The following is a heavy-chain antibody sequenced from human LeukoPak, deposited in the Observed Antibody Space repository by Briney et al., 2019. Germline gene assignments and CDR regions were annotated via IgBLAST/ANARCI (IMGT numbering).Heavy chain of an antibody. D-gene: IGHD6-6*01. Sequence: GGSLRLSCAASGFTFSSYWMSWVRQAPGKGLEWVANIKQDGSEKYYVDSAKGRFTISRDNAKNSLYLQMNSLRAEDTAVYYCARGLEQLVRFFYYYMDVWGKGTTVTVSS. CDR3: ARGLEQLVRFFYYYMDV. CDR1: GFTFSSYW. J-gene: IGHJ6*03. CDR2: IKQDGSEK. V-gene: IGHV3-7*01.